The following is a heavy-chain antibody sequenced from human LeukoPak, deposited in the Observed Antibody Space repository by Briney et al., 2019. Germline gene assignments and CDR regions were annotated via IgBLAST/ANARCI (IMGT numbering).Heavy chain of an antibody. CDR1: GGTFSSYA. J-gene: IGHJ6*02. D-gene: IGHD3-9*01. Sequence: SVKVSCKASGGTFSSYAISWVRQAPGQGLEWMGRIIPILGIANYAQKFQGRVTITADKSTSTAYMEPSSLRSEDTAVYYCARGILTGFRYGMDVWGQGTTVTVSS. CDR2: IIPILGIA. CDR3: ARGILTGFRYGMDV. V-gene: IGHV1-69*04.